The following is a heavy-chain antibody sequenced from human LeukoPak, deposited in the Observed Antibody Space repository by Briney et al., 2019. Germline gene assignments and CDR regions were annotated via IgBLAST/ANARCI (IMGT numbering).Heavy chain of an antibody. V-gene: IGHV4-34*01. Sequence: SETLSLTCAVYGGSFSGYYWSWIRQPPGKGLEWSGEINHSGSTNYNPSLKSRVTISVDTSKNQFSLKLSSVTAADTAVYYCARAGYCSSTSCYTNFDYWGQGTLVTVSS. CDR2: INHSGST. D-gene: IGHD2-2*02. J-gene: IGHJ4*02. CDR1: GGSFSGYY. CDR3: ARAGYCSSTSCYTNFDY.